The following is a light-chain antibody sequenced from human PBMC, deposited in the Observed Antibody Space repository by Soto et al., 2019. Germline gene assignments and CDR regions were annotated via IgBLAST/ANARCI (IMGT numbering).Light chain of an antibody. CDR3: QQYNSSSRA. J-gene: IGKJ1*01. CDR2: RAS. Sequence: DIQMTQSPSTLSASVGDRVIITCRASQSISSWLAWYQQKPGKAPKLLIYRASSLETGVPSRFSGSGSGTEFTITISSLQPDDFATYYCQQYNSSSRAFGQGTKVEI. V-gene: IGKV1-5*03. CDR1: QSISSW.